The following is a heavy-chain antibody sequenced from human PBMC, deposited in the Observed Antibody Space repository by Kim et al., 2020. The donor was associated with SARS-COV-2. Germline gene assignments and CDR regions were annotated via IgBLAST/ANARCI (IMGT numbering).Heavy chain of an antibody. CDR2: IYTSGRT. CDR1: GDSLSSDY. V-gene: IGHV4-4*07. CDR3: ASALGH. D-gene: IGHD3-16*02. Sequence: SETLSLTCTVSGDSLSSDYWSWNRQLAGKGLEWIGRIYTSGRTNYNPSLQSRVTMSVDMSKNQFSLKLSSVTAADTAVYYCASALGHWGQGTLVTVSS. J-gene: IGHJ4*02.